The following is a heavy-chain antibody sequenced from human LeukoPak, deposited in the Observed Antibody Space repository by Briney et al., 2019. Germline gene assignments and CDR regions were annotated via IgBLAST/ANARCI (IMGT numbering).Heavy chain of an antibody. CDR2: ISYSGTT. J-gene: IGHJ4*02. V-gene: IGHV4-39*01. CDR1: GGSISSGSYY. CDR3: ARHLRGGSIWFDY. D-gene: IGHD6-13*01. Sequence: SETLSLTCTVSGGSISSGSYYWGWVRPPPGKGLEWIGSISYSGTTYYNLSLKSRVTLSVDTSKNQFSLKLSSVTAADTALYYCARHLRGGSIWFDYWGQGTLVTVSS.